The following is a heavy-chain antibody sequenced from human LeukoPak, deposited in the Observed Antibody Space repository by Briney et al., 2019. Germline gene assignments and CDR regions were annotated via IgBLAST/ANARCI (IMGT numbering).Heavy chain of an antibody. CDR2: IKQGGSES. CDR1: GFTFTDYW. J-gene: IGHJ4*02. D-gene: IGHD1-26*01. V-gene: IGHV3-7*01. Sequence: GGSLRLSCAASGFTFTDYWMTWVRQVPGKGLEWVANIKQGGSESYYVDSVKGRFTISRENAKNSLYLQMDSLRVDDTAVYYCARVGAWELQRVFDYWGQGTLVTISS. CDR3: ARVGAWELQRVFDY.